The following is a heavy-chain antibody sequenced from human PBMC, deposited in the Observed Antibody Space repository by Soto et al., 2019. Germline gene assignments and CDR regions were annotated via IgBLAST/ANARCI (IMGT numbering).Heavy chain of an antibody. Sequence: SVKVSCKASGGTFSNIAIIWVRQAPGQGLEWMGGILPIFGTPNYAQKFQGRLTISADEFSSTAYMELNILRSEDTAVYCCATPAEALDTAMLKGLAHWGQGSLVTVSS. CDR2: ILPIFGTP. V-gene: IGHV1-69*13. CDR1: GGTFSNIA. CDR3: ATPAEALDTAMLKGLAH. D-gene: IGHD5-18*01. J-gene: IGHJ4*02.